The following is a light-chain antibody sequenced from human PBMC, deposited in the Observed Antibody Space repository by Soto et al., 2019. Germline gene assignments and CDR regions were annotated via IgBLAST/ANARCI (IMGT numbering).Light chain of an antibody. J-gene: IGKJ4*01. V-gene: IGKV3-20*01. CDR1: QSVSSSY. CDR3: QQRSSWPPT. CDR2: GAS. Sequence: EIVLTQSPGTLSLSPGERATLSCSASQSVSSSYLAWYQQKPGQAPRLLIYGASSRATGIPDRFSGSGSGTDFTLTISSLEPEDFALYFCQQRSSWPPTFGGGTKVDIK.